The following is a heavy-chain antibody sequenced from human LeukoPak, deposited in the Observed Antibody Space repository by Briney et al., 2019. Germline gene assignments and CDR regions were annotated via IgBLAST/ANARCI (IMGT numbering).Heavy chain of an antibody. CDR3: ARVDLINIVVVY. Sequence: KSSETLSLTCAVYGGSFSGYYWSWIRQPPGKGLEWIGEINHSGSTNYNPSLKSRVTISVDTSKNQFSLKLSSVTAADTAVYYCARVDLINIVVVYWGQGTLVTVSS. CDR2: INHSGST. D-gene: IGHD2-2*01. CDR1: GGSFSGYY. J-gene: IGHJ4*02. V-gene: IGHV4-34*01.